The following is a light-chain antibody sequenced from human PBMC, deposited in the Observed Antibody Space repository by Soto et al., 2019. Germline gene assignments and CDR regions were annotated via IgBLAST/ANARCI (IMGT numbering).Light chain of an antibody. CDR1: QSGSYSSDNKNY. V-gene: IGKV4-1*01. CDR2: WAS. J-gene: IGKJ1*01. CDR3: HQYYSTPRT. Sequence: DIVMTQSPDSLAVSLGERATINCKSSQSGSYSSDNKNYLAWYQLKPGQPPKLLFYWASTRQSGVPERFRGSGSGTDFTLTISSLQAEDVGVCYCHQYYSTPRTFGQGTRVEI.